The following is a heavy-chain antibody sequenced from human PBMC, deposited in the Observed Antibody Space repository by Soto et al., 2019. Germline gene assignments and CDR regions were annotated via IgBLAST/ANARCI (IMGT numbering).Heavy chain of an antibody. CDR3: ARGDFSDV. J-gene: IGHJ6*02. CDR2: INTYNDNT. Sequence: ASVKVSCKASGYTLTSNGLSWVRQAPGQGLEWMGWINTYNDNTNYAQKQQGRDTMTTDTSASTDFMELSSLRSEDTAVYYCARGDFSDVWGQGTTVTVSS. V-gene: IGHV1-18*04. CDR1: GYTLTSNG.